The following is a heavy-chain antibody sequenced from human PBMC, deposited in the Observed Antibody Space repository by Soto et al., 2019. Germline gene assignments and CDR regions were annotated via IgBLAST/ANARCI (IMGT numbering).Heavy chain of an antibody. Sequence: PSETLSLTCTVSGASISRYYWSWIRQSPGKGLEWIGYLYNTGSTIYNPSLKSRVTISVDTSKNQFSLKLSSVTAADTAVYYCGRGDYANAFDIWGQGTMVTVSS. CDR2: LYNTGST. D-gene: IGHD4-17*01. V-gene: IGHV4-59*12. CDR3: GRGDYANAFDI. CDR1: GASISRYY. J-gene: IGHJ3*02.